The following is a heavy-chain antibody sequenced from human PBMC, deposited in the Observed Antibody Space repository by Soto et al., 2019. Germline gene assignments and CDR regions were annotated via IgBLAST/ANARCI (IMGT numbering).Heavy chain of an antibody. Sequence: PGGSLRLSCAASGFTFSSYGMHWVRQAPGKGLEWVAVISYDGSNKYYADSVKGRFTISRDNSKNTLYLQMNSLRAEDTAVYYCAKGDSLYWGQGTLVTVSS. CDR1: GFTFSSYG. V-gene: IGHV3-30*18. CDR3: AKGDSLY. D-gene: IGHD2-21*01. J-gene: IGHJ4*02. CDR2: ISYDGSNK.